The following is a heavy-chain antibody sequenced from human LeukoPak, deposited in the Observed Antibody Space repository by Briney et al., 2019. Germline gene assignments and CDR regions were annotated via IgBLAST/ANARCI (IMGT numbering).Heavy chain of an antibody. CDR3: ARVPVGYSYGSDY. V-gene: IGHV3-21*01. CDR1: GFTFSSYS. Sequence: NPGGSLRLSCAASGFTFSSYSMNWVRQAPGKGLEWVSSISSSSSYIYYADSVKGRFTISRDNAKNSLYLQMNSPRAEDTAVYYCARVPVGYSYGSDYWGQGTLVTVSS. J-gene: IGHJ4*02. CDR2: ISSSSSYI. D-gene: IGHD5-18*01.